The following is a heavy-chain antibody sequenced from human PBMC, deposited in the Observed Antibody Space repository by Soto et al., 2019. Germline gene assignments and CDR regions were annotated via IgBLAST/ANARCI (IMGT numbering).Heavy chain of an antibody. J-gene: IGHJ3*02. CDR3: ARGTTRVSDI. CDR2: TYYTSKWFN. Sequence: SQTLSLTCAISGDSVSSTSATWNWIRQSPSRGLEWLGRTYYTSKWFNDYAVSVKSRITINPDTSKNQFSLHLNSVTPEDTAVYYCARGTTRVSDIWGQGTMVTVSS. D-gene: IGHD1-1*01. V-gene: IGHV6-1*01. CDR1: GDSVSSTSAT.